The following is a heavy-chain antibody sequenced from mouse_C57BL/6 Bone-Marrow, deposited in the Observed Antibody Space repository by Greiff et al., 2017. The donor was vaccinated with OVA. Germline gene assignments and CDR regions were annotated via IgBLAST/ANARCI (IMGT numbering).Heavy chain of an antibody. CDR1: GFNIKDDY. CDR2: IDPENGDT. CDR3: TTGVLRGY. J-gene: IGHJ4*01. V-gene: IGHV14-4*01. Sequence: EVQLQQSGAELVRPGASVKLSCTASGFNIKDDYMHWVKQRPEQGLEWIGWIDPENGDTEYASKFQGKATITADTSSNTAYLQLSSLTSEDTAVYYCTTGVLRGYWGQGTSVTVSS. D-gene: IGHD1-1*01.